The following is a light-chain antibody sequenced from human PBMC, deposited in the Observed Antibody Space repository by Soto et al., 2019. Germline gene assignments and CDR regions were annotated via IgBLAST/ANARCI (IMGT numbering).Light chain of an antibody. CDR2: DVS. CDR3: SSYTSSSTLV. CDR1: SSDVGGYNY. V-gene: IGLV2-14*03. J-gene: IGLJ2*01. Sequence: QSALPQPASVSGSPGQSITISCTGTSSDVGGYNYVSWYQQHPDKAPKLMIYDVSHRPSGVSTRFSGSKSGNTASLTISGLQAEDDADYYCSSYTSSSTLVFGGGTKLTVL.